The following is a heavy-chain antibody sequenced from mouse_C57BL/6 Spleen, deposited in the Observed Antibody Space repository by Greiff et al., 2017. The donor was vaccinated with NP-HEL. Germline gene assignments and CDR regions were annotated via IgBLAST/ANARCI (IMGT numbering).Heavy chain of an antibody. CDR1: GFNIKDYY. Sequence: VQLKESGAELVKPGASVKLSCTASGFNIKDYYMHWVKQRTEQGLEWIGRIDPEDGETKYAPKFQGKATITADTSSNTAYLQLSSLTSEDTAVYYCARITTVVATDYYAMDYWGQGTSVTVSS. CDR3: ARITTVVATDYYAMDY. D-gene: IGHD1-1*01. V-gene: IGHV14-2*01. J-gene: IGHJ4*01. CDR2: IDPEDGET.